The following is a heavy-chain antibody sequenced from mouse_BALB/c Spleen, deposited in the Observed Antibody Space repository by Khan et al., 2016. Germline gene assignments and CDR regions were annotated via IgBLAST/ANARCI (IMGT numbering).Heavy chain of an antibody. CDR2: ISYSCST. J-gene: IGHJ1*01. Sequence: EVQLQESGPGLVKPSQSLSLTCTVTGYSITSDYAWNWIRQFPGNKLEWMGYISYSCSTSYNPSLKSRISITRDTSKNQFFLQLNSVTTEDTATYSCARPPPRWYFDVWGAGTTVTVSS. CDR1: GYSITSDYA. V-gene: IGHV3-2*02. CDR3: ARPPPRWYFDV.